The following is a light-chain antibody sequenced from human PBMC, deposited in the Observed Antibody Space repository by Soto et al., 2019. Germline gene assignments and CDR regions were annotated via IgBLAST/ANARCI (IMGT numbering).Light chain of an antibody. Sequence: EIVLTQSPATLSLSPGERATLSCRASQSVSSYLAWYQQKRGQAARLLLYDASTRATSITARFSGSGSATDYSPIISSRVAPDFAVYYCQQRINWPPGVTFGGGTKLEIK. V-gene: IGKV3-11*01. CDR1: QSVSSY. CDR3: QQRINWPPGVT. CDR2: DAS. J-gene: IGKJ4*01.